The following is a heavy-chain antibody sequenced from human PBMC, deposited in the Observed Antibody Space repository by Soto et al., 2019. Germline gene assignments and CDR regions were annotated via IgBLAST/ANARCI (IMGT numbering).Heavy chain of an antibody. CDR1: GFTFSSYG. CDR2: IWYDGSNK. J-gene: IGHJ6*02. V-gene: IGHV3-33*01. Sequence: QVQLVESGGGVVQPGRSLRLSCAASGFTFSSYGMHWVRQAPGKRLEWVAVIWYDGSNKYYADSVKGRFTISRDNSKNTLYLQMNSLRAEDTAVYYCARDPNWNPWYYGMDVWGQGTTVTVS. D-gene: IGHD1-1*01. CDR3: ARDPNWNPWYYGMDV.